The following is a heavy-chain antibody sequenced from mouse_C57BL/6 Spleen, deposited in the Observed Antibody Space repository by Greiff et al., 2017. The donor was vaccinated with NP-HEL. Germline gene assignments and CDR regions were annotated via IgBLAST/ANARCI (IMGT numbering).Heavy chain of an antibody. CDR1: GYAFSSYW. D-gene: IGHD2-4*01. J-gene: IGHJ2*01. Sequence: QVQLQQSGAELVKPGASVKISCKASGYAFSSYWMNWVKQRPGKGLEWIGQIYPGDGDTNYNGKFKGKATLTADKSSSTAYMQLSSLTSEDSAVYFCARGGNYYDYLYYFDYWGQGTTLTVSS. CDR3: ARGGNYYDYLYYFDY. CDR2: IYPGDGDT. V-gene: IGHV1-80*01.